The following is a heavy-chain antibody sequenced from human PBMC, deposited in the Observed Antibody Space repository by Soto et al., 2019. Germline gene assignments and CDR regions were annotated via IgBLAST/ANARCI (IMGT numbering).Heavy chain of an antibody. CDR3: AHSRCGGDCLRSYSSHYSYGMDV. Sequence: QITLKESGPTLVKPTQTLTLTCTFSGFSLSTGGVGVGWIRQPPGKALEWLALIYWDDDKRYSPSLKRRLTVTKDTSKNQVVLTMTNMDPVDTATYYCAHSRCGGDCLRSYSSHYSYGMDVWGQGTTVTVSS. J-gene: IGHJ6*02. D-gene: IGHD2-21*02. V-gene: IGHV2-5*02. CDR1: GFSLSTGGVG. CDR2: IYWDDDK.